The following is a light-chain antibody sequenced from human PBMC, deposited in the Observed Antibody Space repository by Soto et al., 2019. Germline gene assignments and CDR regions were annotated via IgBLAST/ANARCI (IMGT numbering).Light chain of an antibody. J-gene: IGLJ1*01. CDR3: AAWDDSLSAVYV. Sequence: QSVLTQPPSAFGTPGQRVTISCSGSSSNIGSNYVYWYQQLPGTAPKLLIYRNNQRPSGVPDRFSGSKSGTSASLAISGLRSEDEADYYCAAWDDSLSAVYVFGTGTKVTVL. CDR2: RNN. V-gene: IGLV1-47*01. CDR1: SSNIGSNY.